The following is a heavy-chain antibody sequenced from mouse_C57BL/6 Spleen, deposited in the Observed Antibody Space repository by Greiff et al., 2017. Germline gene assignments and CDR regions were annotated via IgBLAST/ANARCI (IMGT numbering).Heavy chain of an antibody. V-gene: IGHV5-2*01. CDR3: ERLSITGYFDY. CDR1: EYEFPSHD. D-gene: IGHD4-1*01. Sequence: DVKLVESGGGLVQPGESLKLSCESNEYEFPSHDLYWVRKTPEKRLELVAAINSDGGSTYYPDTMERRFIISRDNTKKTLYLQMSSLRSEDTALYYCERLSITGYFDYWGQGTTLTVSS. J-gene: IGHJ2*01. CDR2: INSDGGST.